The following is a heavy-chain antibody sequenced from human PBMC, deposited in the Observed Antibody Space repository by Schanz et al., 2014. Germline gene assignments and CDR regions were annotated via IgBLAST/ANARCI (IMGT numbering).Heavy chain of an antibody. J-gene: IGHJ3*02. Sequence: QVQLQQWGAGLLKPSETLSLTCAVYGGSFSGYYWSWIRQPPGKGLEWIAEINHGGSTNYNPSLKSRDAISVDTSKNQFSLNLSSATAADTAVYYCARDRGHGDLPGDIWGQGTMVTVSS. V-gene: IGHV4-34*01. CDR3: ARDRGHGDLPGDI. CDR1: GGSFSGYY. CDR2: INHGGST. D-gene: IGHD4-17*01.